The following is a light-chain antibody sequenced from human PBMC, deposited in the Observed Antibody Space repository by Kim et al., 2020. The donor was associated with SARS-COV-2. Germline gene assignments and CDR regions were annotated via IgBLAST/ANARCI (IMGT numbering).Light chain of an antibody. CDR3: KQYDSSPYT. Sequence: EIVLTQSPGTLSLSPGERATLTCRPSQSVSSSYLAWYQQKPGQAPMLLIYGASSRATGIPDRFSGSGSGTDFTLTISRLEPEDLAVYYCKQYDSSPYTFGQGTKLEI. CDR2: GAS. V-gene: IGKV3-20*01. CDR1: QSVSSSY. J-gene: IGKJ2*01.